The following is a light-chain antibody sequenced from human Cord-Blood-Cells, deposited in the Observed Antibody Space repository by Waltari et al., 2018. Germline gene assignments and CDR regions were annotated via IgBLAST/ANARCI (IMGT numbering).Light chain of an antibody. J-gene: IGKJ4*01. V-gene: IGKV1-33*01. Sequence: DVQLTQSTSSVSASGGDRATITCQASQALSHYLNWYQEKPGKAPKLLIYDASNLETGVPSRFSGSGSGTDFTFTISSLQPEDIATYYCQPYDNLPLSFGGGTKVEIK. CDR2: DAS. CDR1: QALSHY. CDR3: QPYDNLPLS.